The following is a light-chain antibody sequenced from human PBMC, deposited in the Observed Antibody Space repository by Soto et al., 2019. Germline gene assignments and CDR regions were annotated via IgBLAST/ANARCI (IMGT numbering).Light chain of an antibody. CDR2: AAS. V-gene: IGKV1-8*01. J-gene: IGKJ1*01. CDR3: QQYYSYPRT. Sequence: QKPGTLPTLLIYAASTLQSGVPSRFIGSGSGTDFTLTISCLQSEDFATYYCQQYYSYPRTFGQGTKVDI.